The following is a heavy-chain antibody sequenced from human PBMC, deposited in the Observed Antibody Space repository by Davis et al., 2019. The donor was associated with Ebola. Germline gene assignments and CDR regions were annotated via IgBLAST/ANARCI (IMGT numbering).Heavy chain of an antibody. J-gene: IGHJ3*02. CDR2: FDPKYDEP. D-gene: IGHD5-12*01. CDR1: GYSLSELS. CDR3: TTPGGQDSGYDVFDI. Sequence: ASVKVSCKVSGYSLSELSVHWVRQAPGKGLEWMGSFDPKYDEPIYAQKFQGRVTVTRDTSTTTVYMDLSSLRSEDTALYYCTTPGGQDSGYDVFDIWGQGTMVTVSS. V-gene: IGHV1-24*01.